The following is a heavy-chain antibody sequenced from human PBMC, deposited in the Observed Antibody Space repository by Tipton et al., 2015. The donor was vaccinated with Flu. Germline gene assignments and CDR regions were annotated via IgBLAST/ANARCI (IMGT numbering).Heavy chain of an antibody. D-gene: IGHD3-10*01. Sequence: QLVQSGAEVKKPGASVKVSCKASGYTFTSYYMHWVRQAPGQGLEWMGIINPSGGSTSYAQKFKGRVTMTRDTSTSTVYMVLSSLRSEDTAVYYCARGTGITMVRGVIITQFDYWGQGTLVTVSS. CDR3: ARGTGITMVRGVIITQFDY. V-gene: IGHV1-46*01. CDR2: INPSGGST. CDR1: GYTFTSYY. J-gene: IGHJ4*02.